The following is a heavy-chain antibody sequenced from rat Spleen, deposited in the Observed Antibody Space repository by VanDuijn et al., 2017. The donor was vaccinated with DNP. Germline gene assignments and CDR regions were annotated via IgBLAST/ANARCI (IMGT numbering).Heavy chain of an antibody. CDR2: IKTGGGST. CDR1: GFTFSNYW. D-gene: IGHD1-11*01. J-gene: IGHJ2*01. Sequence: EVQLVETGGGLVQPGRSLKLSCVASGFTFSNYWMYWIRQAPGKGLEWVASIKTGGGSTYYPDSVKGRFTISRDNARSILYLQMDSLGSEDTATYYCTTDFERGYWGQGVMVTVSS. CDR3: TTDFERGY. V-gene: IGHV5-58*01.